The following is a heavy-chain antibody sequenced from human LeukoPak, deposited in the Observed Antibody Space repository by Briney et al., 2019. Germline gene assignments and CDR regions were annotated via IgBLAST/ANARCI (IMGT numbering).Heavy chain of an antibody. CDR3: ARSPNSSGWYTY. CDR2: FYYSGST. V-gene: IGHV4-61*01. D-gene: IGHD6-19*01. Sequence: SESLSLTCTVSGCSVSSSCYYWDWIRQPPGKRLEWIGYFYYSGSTNYNPSLKSRVTISLDTSKNQFSLKLSSVTAADTAVYYCARSPNSSGWYTYWGQGTLVTVSS. CDR1: GCSVSSSCYY. J-gene: IGHJ4*02.